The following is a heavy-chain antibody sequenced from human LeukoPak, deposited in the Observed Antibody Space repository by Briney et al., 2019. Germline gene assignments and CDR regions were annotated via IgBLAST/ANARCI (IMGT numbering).Heavy chain of an antibody. CDR1: GGSFSGYY. Sequence: SETLSLTCAVYGGSFSGYYWSWIRQPPGKGLEWIGEINHSGSTNYNPSLKSRVTISVDTSKNQFSLKLSSVTAADTAVYYCARAFPYWYCSGGSCYSGYWGQGTLVTVSS. CDR3: ARAFPYWYCSGGSCYSGY. D-gene: IGHD2-15*01. V-gene: IGHV4-34*01. J-gene: IGHJ4*02. CDR2: INHSGST.